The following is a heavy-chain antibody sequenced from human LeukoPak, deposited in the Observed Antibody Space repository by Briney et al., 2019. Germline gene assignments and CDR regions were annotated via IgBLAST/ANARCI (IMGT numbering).Heavy chain of an antibody. Sequence: PGGSLRLSCAASGFTFSSYWMSWVRQAPGKGLEWVANIKQDGSEKYYVDSVKGRFTISRDNAKNSLYLQMNSLRAEDTAVYDCARVPAPIQYYDILTGYSVPPDYGGQGTLVTVSS. J-gene: IGHJ4*02. CDR2: IKQDGSEK. V-gene: IGHV3-7*03. D-gene: IGHD3-9*01. CDR3: ARVPAPIQYYDILTGYSVPPDY. CDR1: GFTFSSYW.